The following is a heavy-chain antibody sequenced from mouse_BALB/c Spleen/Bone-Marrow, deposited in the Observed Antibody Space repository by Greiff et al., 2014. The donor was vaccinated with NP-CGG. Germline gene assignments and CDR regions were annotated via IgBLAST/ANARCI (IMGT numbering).Heavy chain of an antibody. CDR1: GFNIKDTY. D-gene: IGHD1-1*01. J-gene: IGHJ2*01. V-gene: IGHV14-3*02. CDR2: IDPANGNT. CDR3: ARVRLLRISGLDY. Sequence: EVKLEESGAELVKPGASVKLSCTASGFNIKDTYMHWVKQRPEQGLEWIGRIDPANGNTKYDPKFQGKATITADTSSNTAYLQLSSLTSEDSAVYYCARVRLLRISGLDYWGQGTPLTVSS.